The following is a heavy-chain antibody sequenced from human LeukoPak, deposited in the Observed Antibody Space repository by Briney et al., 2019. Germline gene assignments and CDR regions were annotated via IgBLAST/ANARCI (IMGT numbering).Heavy chain of an antibody. D-gene: IGHD3-22*01. Sequence: PSETLSLTCTVSGGSISSYYWSWIRQPPGKGLEWIGYIYYSGSTNYNPSLKSRVTISVDTSKNQFSLKLSSVTAAGTAVYYCARDHDSSGYYYPFDYWGQGTLVTVSS. CDR2: IYYSGST. J-gene: IGHJ4*02. CDR3: ARDHDSSGYYYPFDY. CDR1: GGSISSYY. V-gene: IGHV4-59*12.